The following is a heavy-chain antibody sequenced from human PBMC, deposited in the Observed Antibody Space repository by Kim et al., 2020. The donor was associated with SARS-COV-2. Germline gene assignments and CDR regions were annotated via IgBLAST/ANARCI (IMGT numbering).Heavy chain of an antibody. J-gene: IGHJ6*02. CDR3: ARDVAYCGGDCYYHYYYGMDV. CDR2: IYHSGST. CDR1: GGSISSSNW. Sequence: SETLSLTCAVSGGSISSSNWWSWVRQPPGKGLEWIGEIYHSGSTNYNPSLKSRVTISVDKSKNQFSLKLSSVTAADTAVYYCARDVAYCGGDCYYHYYYGMDVWGQGTTVTVSS. D-gene: IGHD2-21*02. V-gene: IGHV4-4*02.